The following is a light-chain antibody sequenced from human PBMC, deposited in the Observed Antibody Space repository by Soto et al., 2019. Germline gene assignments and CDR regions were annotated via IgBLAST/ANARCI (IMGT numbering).Light chain of an antibody. V-gene: IGKV1-6*01. J-gene: IGKJ4*01. CDR2: TAS. Sequence: AIQMTQSPSSLSASVRDRVTITCRASQGIRSELGWYQQKPGKAPNLLIYTASTLQSGVPSRFSGSGSGTYFTLTISSLQPEDFSTYYCIQDYNYPLTFGGGTRVEIK. CDR1: QGIRSE. CDR3: IQDYNYPLT.